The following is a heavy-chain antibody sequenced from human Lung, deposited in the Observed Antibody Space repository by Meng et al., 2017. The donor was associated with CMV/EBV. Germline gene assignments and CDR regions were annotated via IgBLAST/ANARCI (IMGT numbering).Heavy chain of an antibody. CDR1: GGSISSGDYY. D-gene: IGHD3-3*01. Sequence: SETLSLTCTVSGGSISSGDYYWSWIRQSPGKGLEWIGYIYYSGSTYYNPSLKSRVTISLDTSKNQFSLKLSSVTAADTAVYYCARVGSDFWSGYWPWGQGKLV. CDR2: IYYSGST. J-gene: IGHJ5*02. V-gene: IGHV4-30-4*08. CDR3: ARVGSDFWSGYWP.